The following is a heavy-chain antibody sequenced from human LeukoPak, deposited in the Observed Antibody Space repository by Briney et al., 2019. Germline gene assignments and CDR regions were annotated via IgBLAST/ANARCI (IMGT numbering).Heavy chain of an antibody. D-gene: IGHD2-2*01. CDR2: INPNSGGT. Sequence: ASVKVSCKASGYTFTGYYMHWVRQAPGQGLEWMGWINPNSGGTNYAQKFQGRVTMTRATSLSTANIELSRLRSDDTAVYYCARGVMGYQLPNFDYWGQGTLVTVSS. J-gene: IGHJ4*02. V-gene: IGHV1-2*02. CDR1: GYTFTGYY. CDR3: ARGVMGYQLPNFDY.